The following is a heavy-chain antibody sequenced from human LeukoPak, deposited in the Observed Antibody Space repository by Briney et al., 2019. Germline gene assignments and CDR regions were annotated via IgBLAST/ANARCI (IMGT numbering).Heavy chain of an antibody. D-gene: IGHD5-18*01. CDR1: GGTFSSYA. Sequence: SMKVSCKASGGTFSSYAISWVRQAPGQGLEWMGRIIPIFGTANYAQKFQGRVTITTDESTSTAYVELSSLRSEDTAVYYCARGLLIDRAMGMSQSSWNPWDIWGQGTMVTVSS. J-gene: IGHJ3*02. CDR3: ARGLLIDRAMGMSQSSWNPWDI. V-gene: IGHV1-69*05. CDR2: IIPIFGTA.